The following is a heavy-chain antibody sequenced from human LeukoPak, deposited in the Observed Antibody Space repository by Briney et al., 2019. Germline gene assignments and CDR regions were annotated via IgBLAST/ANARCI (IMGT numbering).Heavy chain of an antibody. J-gene: IGHJ5*02. CDR1: GYTFTGYY. V-gene: IGHV1-2*06. CDR3: ARGRVYGDYLNWFDP. D-gene: IGHD4-17*01. CDR2: INPNSGGT. Sequence: ASVKVSCKASGYTFTGYYMHWVRQAPGQGLEWMGRINPNSGGTNYAQKFQGRVTITRDTSASTAYMELSSLRSEDTAVYYCARGRVYGDYLNWFDPWGQGTLVTVSS.